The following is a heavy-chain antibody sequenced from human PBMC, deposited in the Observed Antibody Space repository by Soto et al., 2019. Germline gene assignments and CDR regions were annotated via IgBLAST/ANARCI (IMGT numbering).Heavy chain of an antibody. CDR1: GGTFSSYA. V-gene: IGHV1-69*06. D-gene: IGHD2-15*01. CDR3: ARDIVVVVAATRYYYGMDV. Sequence: QVQLVQSGAEVKKPGSSVKVSCKASGGTFSSYAISWVRQAPGQGLEWMGGIIPIFGTANYAQKFQGRVTITADKSTSTAYMELSSLRSEDTAVYYCARDIVVVVAATRYYYGMDVWVQGTTVTVSS. J-gene: IGHJ6*02. CDR2: IIPIFGTA.